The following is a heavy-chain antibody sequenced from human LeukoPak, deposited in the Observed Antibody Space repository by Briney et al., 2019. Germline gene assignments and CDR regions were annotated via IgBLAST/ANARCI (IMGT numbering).Heavy chain of an antibody. CDR2: SRNKANSYTT. CDR3: ARTLSGYVYGLDV. V-gene: IGHV3-72*01. D-gene: IGHD5-12*01. CDR1: GFTFRDHN. J-gene: IGHJ6*02. Sequence: GRSLRLFCAASGFTFRDHNMDWARQAPGKGLEWVGLSRNKANSYTTEYAASVKGRFTCSRDDSKNALYLQMNSLKVEDTAVYYCARTLSGYVYGLDVWGQGTTVTVSS.